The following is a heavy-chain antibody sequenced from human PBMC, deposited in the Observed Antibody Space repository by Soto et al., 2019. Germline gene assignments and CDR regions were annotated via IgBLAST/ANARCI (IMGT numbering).Heavy chain of an antibody. Sequence: SETLSLTCTVSGDSIISSDFYWGWVRQPPGKGLEWIGSIFYLGSSYYNPSLKSRVTMSVDTSKNQFSLRLRSVTAADTALYFFARHSLALRKNNWFDPWGQGIMVTVPQ. J-gene: IGHJ5*02. D-gene: IGHD3-3*02. CDR2: IFYLGSS. CDR1: GDSIISSDFY. CDR3: ARHSLALRKNNWFDP. V-gene: IGHV4-39*01.